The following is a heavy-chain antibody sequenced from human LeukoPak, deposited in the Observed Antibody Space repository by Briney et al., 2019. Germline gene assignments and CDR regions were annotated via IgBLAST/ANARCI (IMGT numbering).Heavy chain of an antibody. CDR1: GGSFSGYY. CDR3: ARINDLYYYDSSGYYHIDY. J-gene: IGHJ4*02. D-gene: IGHD3-22*01. V-gene: IGHV4-34*01. Sequence: SETLSLTCAVYGGSFSGYYWSWIRQPPGKGLEWIGEINHSGSTNYNPSLKSRVTISVDTSKNQFSLKLSSVTAADTAVYYCARINDLYYYDSSGYYHIDYWGQGTLVTVSS. CDR2: INHSGST.